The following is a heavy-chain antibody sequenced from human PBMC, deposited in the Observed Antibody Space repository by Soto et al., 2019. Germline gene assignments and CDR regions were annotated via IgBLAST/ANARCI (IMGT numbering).Heavy chain of an antibody. Sequence: PSETLSLTCTVSGGSISSYYWSWIRQPPGKGPEWIGYIYYSGSTNYNPSLKSRVTISVDTSKNQFSLKLSSVTAADTAVYYCARIGVSGTVVNWGQGTLVTVSS. J-gene: IGHJ4*02. D-gene: IGHD1-7*01. CDR2: IYYSGST. V-gene: IGHV4-59*08. CDR1: GGSISSYY. CDR3: ARIGVSGTVVN.